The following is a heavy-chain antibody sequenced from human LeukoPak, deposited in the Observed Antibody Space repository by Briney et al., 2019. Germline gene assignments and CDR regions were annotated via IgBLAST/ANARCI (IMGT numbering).Heavy chain of an antibody. V-gene: IGHV4-30-4*01. D-gene: IGHD2-21*02. J-gene: IGHJ4*02. CDR3: ARAGMEYCGGDCYALGY. CDR2: TYYSGST. CDR1: GGSTSSGDYY. Sequence: PSETLSLTCTVSGGSTSSGDYYWSWIRQPPGKGLEWIGYTYYSGSTYYNPSLKSRVTISVDTSKNQFSLKLSSVTAADTAVYYCARAGMEYCGGDCYALGYWGQGTLVTVSS.